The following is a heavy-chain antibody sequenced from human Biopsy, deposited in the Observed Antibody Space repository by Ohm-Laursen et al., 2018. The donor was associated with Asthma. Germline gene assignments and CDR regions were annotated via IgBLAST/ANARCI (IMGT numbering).Heavy chain of an antibody. V-gene: IGHV4-59*01. D-gene: IGHD1-26*01. CDR3: ARDRGGTYGRTFES. Sequence: TLSLTWTVSGGSISTYYWTWIRQPPGKGLEWVAYLYNSGTTNYNPSLKSRVTISVDTSKNQVSLNVRSVTAADTAVYYCARDRGGTYGRTFESWGQGTLVTVSS. CDR2: LYNSGTT. J-gene: IGHJ4*02. CDR1: GGSISTYY.